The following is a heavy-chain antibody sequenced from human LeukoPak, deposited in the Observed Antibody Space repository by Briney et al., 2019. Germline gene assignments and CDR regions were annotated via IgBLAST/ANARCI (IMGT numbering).Heavy chain of an antibody. V-gene: IGHV1-2*02. CDR2: INPNSSGT. J-gene: IGHJ4*02. D-gene: IGHD3-22*01. CDR1: GYTFTGYY. Sequence: ASVKVSCKASGYTFTGYYMHWVRQAPGQGLEWMGWINPNSSGTNYAQKFQGRVTMTRDTSISTAYMELSRLRSDDTAVYYCARADDSSGYWGSPAPYYFDYWGQGTLVTVSS. CDR3: ARADDSSGYWGSPAPYYFDY.